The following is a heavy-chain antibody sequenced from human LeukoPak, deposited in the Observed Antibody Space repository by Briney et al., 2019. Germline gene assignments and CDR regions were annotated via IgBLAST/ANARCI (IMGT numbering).Heavy chain of an antibody. D-gene: IGHD1-26*01. V-gene: IGHV3-23*01. CDR2: ISGSGGST. CDR1: GFTFSSYG. J-gene: IGHJ4*02. CDR3: ARVWYSGSYPVDY. Sequence: GGSLRLSCAASGFTFSSYGMSWVRQAPGKGLEWVSAISGSGGSTYYADSVKGRFTISRDNSKNTLYLQMNSLRAEDTAVYYCARVWYSGSYPVDYWGQGTLVTVSS.